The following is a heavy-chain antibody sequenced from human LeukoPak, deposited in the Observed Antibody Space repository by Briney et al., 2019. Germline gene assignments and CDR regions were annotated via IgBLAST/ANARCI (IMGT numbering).Heavy chain of an antibody. V-gene: IGHV4-38-2*01. CDR2: IYHSGTT. Sequence: SETLSLTRAASTYSISSGYFWGWIRQPPGKGLEWIASIYHSGTTYYTPSLRNRLTLFVDTSKNQFSLKLTSLTAADTSVYYGARDGVFHDSDGYSFDYWGQGTLVTVSS. CDR3: ARDGVFHDSDGYSFDY. D-gene: IGHD5-18*01. CDR1: TYSISSGYF. J-gene: IGHJ4*02.